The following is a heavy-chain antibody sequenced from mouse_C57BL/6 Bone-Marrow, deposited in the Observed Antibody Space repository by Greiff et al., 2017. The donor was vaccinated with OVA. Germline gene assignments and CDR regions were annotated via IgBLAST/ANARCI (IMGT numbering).Heavy chain of an antibody. CDR1: GYTFTSYW. J-gene: IGHJ1*03. CDR2: IDPSDSYT. CDR3: ARRITSNWYFDV. D-gene: IGHD1-1*01. Sequence: VQLQQPGAELVRPGTSVKLSCKASGYTFTSYWMHWVKQRPGQGLEWIGVIDPSDSYTNYNQKFKGKATLTVDPSSSTAYMQLSSLTSEDSAVYYCARRITSNWYFDVWGTGTTVTVSS. V-gene: IGHV1-59*01.